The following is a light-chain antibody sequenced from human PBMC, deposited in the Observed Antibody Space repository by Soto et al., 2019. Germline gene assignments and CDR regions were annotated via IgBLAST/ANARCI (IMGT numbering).Light chain of an antibody. J-gene: IGLJ2*01. Sequence: NFMLTQPHSVSESPGKTVTISCTRSSGSIATNYVQWFQQRPGSAPTTVIYEDNHRPSGVPDRFSGSIDSSSNSASLIISGLKTEDEADYYCQSYDSNNPVIFGGGTKVTVL. CDR3: QSYDSNNPVI. CDR1: SGSIATNY. CDR2: EDN. V-gene: IGLV6-57*04.